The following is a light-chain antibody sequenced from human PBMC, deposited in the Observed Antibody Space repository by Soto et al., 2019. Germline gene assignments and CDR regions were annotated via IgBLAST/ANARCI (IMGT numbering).Light chain of an antibody. Sequence: AIIMAQSPASLCVSVGDRVTVPCRSSQGGKKEVVWYQQRPGKAPRLLIYAISAIAAGIPARFSGSGSATEFTLTISSLQSEDFAIYYCQENLKLPPTFGEGTKVDIK. J-gene: IGKJ4*02. CDR1: QGGKKE. CDR3: QENLKLPPT. CDR2: AIS. V-gene: IGKV1-6*01.